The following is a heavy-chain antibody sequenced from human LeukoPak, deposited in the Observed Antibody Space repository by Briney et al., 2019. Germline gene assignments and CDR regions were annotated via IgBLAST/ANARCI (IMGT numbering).Heavy chain of an antibody. Sequence: PGGSLRLSCVASGFTFDDYGMGWVRQVPGKGLEWVSGTNWNGGSIGYADSVKGRFTISRDNAKNSLYLQMNSLRAEDTAVYYCAKEPGLGVTTGPSDYWGQGTLVTVSS. J-gene: IGHJ4*02. V-gene: IGHV3-20*04. CDR3: AKEPGLGVTTGPSDY. D-gene: IGHD4-17*01. CDR2: TNWNGGSI. CDR1: GFTFDDYG.